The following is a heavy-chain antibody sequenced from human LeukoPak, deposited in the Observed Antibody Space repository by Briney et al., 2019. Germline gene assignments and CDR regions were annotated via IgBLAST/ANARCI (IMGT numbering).Heavy chain of an antibody. CDR3: AKGTLGSCSGAACNEFDN. CDR1: GFSFSTYA. D-gene: IGHD2-8*02. CDR2: ITATGRDT. J-gene: IGHJ4*02. V-gene: IGHV3-23*01. Sequence: GGSLRLSCAASGFSFSTYAMNWVRQAPGKRLEWVSSITATGRDTYYALSVKGRITISRDNSKNTLYLQMNSLRADDTALYYCAKGTLGSCSGAACNEFDNWGQGTLVTVSS.